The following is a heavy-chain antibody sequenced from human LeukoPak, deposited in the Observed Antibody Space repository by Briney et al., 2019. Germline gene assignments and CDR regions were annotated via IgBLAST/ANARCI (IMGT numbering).Heavy chain of an antibody. D-gene: IGHD3-22*01. CDR2: INPNSGGT. Sequence: GASVKVSCKASGYTFTGYYMHWVRQAPGQGLEYMGWINPNSGGTKSAQKFQGRVTMTRDTSISTAYMELSRLRSDDTAVYYCARDYYDSSGFGAFDIWGQGTMVTVSS. J-gene: IGHJ3*02. V-gene: IGHV1-2*02. CDR1: GYTFTGYY. CDR3: ARDYYDSSGFGAFDI.